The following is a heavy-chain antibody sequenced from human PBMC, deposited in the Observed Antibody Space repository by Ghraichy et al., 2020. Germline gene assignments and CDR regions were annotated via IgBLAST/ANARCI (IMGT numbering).Heavy chain of an antibody. V-gene: IGHV4-59*01. D-gene: IGHD6-13*01. CDR2: IYYSGST. Sequence: SETLSLTCTVSGGSISSYYWSWIRQPPGKRLEWIGYIYYSGSTNYNPSLKSRVTISVDTSKNQFSLKLSSVTAADTAVYYCARLYSSRPDFDFWGQGTLVTVSS. CDR3: ARLYSSRPDFDF. CDR1: GGSISSYY. J-gene: IGHJ4*02.